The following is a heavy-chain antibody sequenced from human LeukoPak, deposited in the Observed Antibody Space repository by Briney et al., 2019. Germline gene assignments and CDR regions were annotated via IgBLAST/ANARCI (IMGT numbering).Heavy chain of an antibody. V-gene: IGHV3-53*01. CDR2: LYSDGRT. Sequence: GGSLRLSCAASGFTVNSDYMNWVRQAPGKGLEWVSVLYSDGRTYYADSVKGRFTISRDTSKNTLYLQVNSLRAEDTAVYYCARGGGYYPIDYWGQGTLVTVSS. CDR1: GFTVNSDY. CDR3: ARGGGYYPIDY. J-gene: IGHJ4*02. D-gene: IGHD2-15*01.